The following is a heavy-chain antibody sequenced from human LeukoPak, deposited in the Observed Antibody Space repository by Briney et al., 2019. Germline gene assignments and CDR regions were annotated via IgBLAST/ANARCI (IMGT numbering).Heavy chain of an antibody. CDR1: GGSINSGGQY. D-gene: IGHD2-15*01. J-gene: IGHJ4*02. CDR2: IYYNGGT. V-gene: IGHV4-31*03. Sequence: SETLSLTCTVSGGSINSGGQYWSWVRQLPGKGLEWIGYIYYNGGTYYNPSLESRATISIDTSKSQFSLRLSSVTAADTAVYYCARGYCSGGSCYPSPFDYWGQGTLVTVSS. CDR3: ARGYCSGGSCYPSPFDY.